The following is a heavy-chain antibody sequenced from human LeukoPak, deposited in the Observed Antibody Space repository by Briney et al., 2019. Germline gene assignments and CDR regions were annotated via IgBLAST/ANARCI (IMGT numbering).Heavy chain of an antibody. CDR1: GFTFSSYG. Sequence: GRSLRLSCAASGFTFSSYGMHWVRQAPGKGLEWVAVISYDGSNKYYADSVKGRFTISRDNSKNTLYLQMNSLRAEDTAVYYCAKEGYCSGGSCYDGAFDYWGQGNLVTVSS. CDR2: ISYDGSNK. CDR3: AKEGYCSGGSCYDGAFDY. D-gene: IGHD2-15*01. J-gene: IGHJ4*02. V-gene: IGHV3-30*18.